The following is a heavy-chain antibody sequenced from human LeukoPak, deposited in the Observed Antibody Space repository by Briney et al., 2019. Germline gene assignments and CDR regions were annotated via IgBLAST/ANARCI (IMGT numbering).Heavy chain of an antibody. Sequence: SETLSLTCTVSGGSISSYYWSWIRQPPGKGLEWIGYIYYSGSTNYNPSLKSRVTISVGTSKNQFSLKLSSVTAADTAVYYCAREGISYYDILTGYHYGMDVWGQGTTVTVSS. J-gene: IGHJ6*02. CDR3: AREGISYYDILTGYHYGMDV. CDR2: IYYSGST. D-gene: IGHD3-9*01. CDR1: GGSISSYY. V-gene: IGHV4-59*01.